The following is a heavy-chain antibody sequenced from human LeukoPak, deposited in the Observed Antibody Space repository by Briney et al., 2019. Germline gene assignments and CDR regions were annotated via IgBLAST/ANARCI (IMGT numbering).Heavy chain of an antibody. Sequence: SETLSLTCTVSGGSISSYYWSWIRQPPGKGLEGIGYIYYSGSTNYNPSLKSRVTISVDTSKNQFSLKLSPVTAADTAVYYCARDIAAVGTYFSYWGPGTLVTVSS. CDR3: ARDIAAVGTYFSY. CDR2: IYYSGST. J-gene: IGHJ4*02. CDR1: GGSISSYY. V-gene: IGHV4-59*01. D-gene: IGHD6-13*01.